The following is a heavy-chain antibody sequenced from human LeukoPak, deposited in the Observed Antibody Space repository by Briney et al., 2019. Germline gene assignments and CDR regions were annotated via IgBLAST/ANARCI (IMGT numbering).Heavy chain of an antibody. CDR3: ARRYLYSSSSGGTFDY. CDR1: GGSFSGYY. D-gene: IGHD6-6*01. Sequence: SETLFLTCAVYGGSFSGYYWSWIRQPPGKGLEWIGEINHSGSTNYNPSLKSRVTISVDTSKNQFSLKLSSVTAADTAVYYCARRYLYSSSSGGTFDYWGQGTLVTVSS. V-gene: IGHV4-34*01. CDR2: INHSGST. J-gene: IGHJ4*02.